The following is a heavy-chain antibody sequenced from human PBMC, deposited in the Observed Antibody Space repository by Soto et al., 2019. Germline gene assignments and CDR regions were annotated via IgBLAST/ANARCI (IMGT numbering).Heavy chain of an antibody. CDR3: TVVGYQQYYFDY. V-gene: IGHV1-69*13. CDR1: GGTFSSYA. D-gene: IGHD2-2*01. Sequence: GASVKVSCKASGGTFSSYAISWVRQAPGQGLEWMGGIIPIFGTANYAQKFQGRVTITADESTSTAYMELSSLGSEDTAVYYCTVVGYQQYYFDYWGQGTLVTVSS. J-gene: IGHJ4*02. CDR2: IIPIFGTA.